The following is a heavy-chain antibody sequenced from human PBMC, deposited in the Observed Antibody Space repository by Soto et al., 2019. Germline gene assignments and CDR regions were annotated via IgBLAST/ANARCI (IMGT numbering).Heavy chain of an antibody. Sequence: ASVKVSCKASGGTFSSYAISWVRQAPGQGLEWMGGIIPIFGTANYAQKFQGRVTITADESTSTAYMELSSLRSEDTAVYYCARVHSSGQQGDYWGQGTLVTVSS. V-gene: IGHV1-69*13. CDR2: IIPIFGTA. CDR3: ARVHSSGQQGDY. D-gene: IGHD3-22*01. J-gene: IGHJ4*02. CDR1: GGTFSSYA.